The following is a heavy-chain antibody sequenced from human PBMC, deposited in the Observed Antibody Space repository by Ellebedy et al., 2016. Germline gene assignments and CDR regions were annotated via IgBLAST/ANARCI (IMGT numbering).Heavy chain of an antibody. CDR3: MVHRALHVEMATIA. V-gene: IGHV3-30*03. CDR1: GFTFSSYG. D-gene: IGHD5-24*01. Sequence: GGSLRLSXAASGFTFSSYGMHWVRQAPGKGLEWVAVISYDGSNKYYADSVKGRFTISRDNSKNTLYLQMNSLRAEDTAVYYCMVHRALHVEMATIAWGQGTLVTVSS. J-gene: IGHJ5*02. CDR2: ISYDGSNK.